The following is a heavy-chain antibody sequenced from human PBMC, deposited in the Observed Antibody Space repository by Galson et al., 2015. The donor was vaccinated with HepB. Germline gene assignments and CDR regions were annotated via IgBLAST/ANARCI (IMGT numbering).Heavy chain of an antibody. J-gene: IGHJ4*02. Sequence: SLRLSCAASGFTFSSYWMSWVRQAPGKGLEWVANIKQDGSEKYYVDSVKGRFTISRDNAKNSLYLQMNSLRAEDTAVYYCARFWTRRTVTTDYFDYWGQGTLVTVSS. CDR1: GFTFSSYW. CDR2: IKQDGSEK. V-gene: IGHV3-7*03. CDR3: ARFWTRRTVTTDYFDY. D-gene: IGHD4-17*01.